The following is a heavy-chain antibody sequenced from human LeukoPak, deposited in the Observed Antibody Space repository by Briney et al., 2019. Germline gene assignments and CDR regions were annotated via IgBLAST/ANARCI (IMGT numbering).Heavy chain of an antibody. Sequence: PSETLSLTCTVSGGSISSYYGSWIRQPPGKGLEWIGYIYYSGSTNYNPSLKSRFTISVDTSKNQLSLKLSSVTAADTAVYYCARQDYYARGSKGWFDPWGQGTLVTVSS. CDR2: IYYSGST. CDR3: ARQDYYARGSKGWFDP. V-gene: IGHV4-59*08. J-gene: IGHJ5*02. D-gene: IGHD3-10*02. CDR1: GGSISSYY.